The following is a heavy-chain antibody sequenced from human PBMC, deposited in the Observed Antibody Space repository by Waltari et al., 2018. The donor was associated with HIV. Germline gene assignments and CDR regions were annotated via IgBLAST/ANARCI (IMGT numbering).Heavy chain of an antibody. D-gene: IGHD2-21*01. CDR3: ARERLGIPDY. V-gene: IGHV4-34*01. CDR2: INHSGST. CDR1: GGSFSGYY. J-gene: IGHJ4*02. Sequence: QVQLQQWGAGLLKPSETLSLTCAVYGGSFSGYYWSWIRQPPGKGLEWIGEINHSGSTNYNPSLKSRVTISVDTSKNQFSLKLSSVTAADTAVYYCARERLGIPDYWGQGTLVTVSS.